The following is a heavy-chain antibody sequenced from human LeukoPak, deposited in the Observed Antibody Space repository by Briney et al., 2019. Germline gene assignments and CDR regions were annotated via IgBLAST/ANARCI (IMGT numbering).Heavy chain of an antibody. CDR2: ISGTGSST. Sequence: GGSLRLSCAASGFTFSSYAMSWVRQAPGKGLEWVSTISGTGSSTYYTDSVEGRFTISRDNSKNTLYLQLNSLRAEDTAVYYCARIPMAAGAYYFDYWGQGTLVTVSS. CDR1: GFTFSSYA. V-gene: IGHV3-23*01. J-gene: IGHJ4*02. D-gene: IGHD6-13*01. CDR3: ARIPMAAGAYYFDY.